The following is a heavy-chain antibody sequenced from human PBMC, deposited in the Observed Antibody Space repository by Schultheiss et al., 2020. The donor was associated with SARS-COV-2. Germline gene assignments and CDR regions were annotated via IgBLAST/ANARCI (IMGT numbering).Heavy chain of an antibody. CDR3: ARSLTAMGEFDP. J-gene: IGHJ5*02. Sequence: SQTLSLTCAVYGGSFSGYYWGWIRQPPGKGLEWIGYIYYSGSTNYNPSLKSRVTISVDTSKKNFSLKLRSVTDADTALYYCARSLTAMGEFDPWGQGTLVTVSS. V-gene: IGHV4-59*01. CDR1: GGSFSGYY. D-gene: IGHD5-18*01. CDR2: IYYSGST.